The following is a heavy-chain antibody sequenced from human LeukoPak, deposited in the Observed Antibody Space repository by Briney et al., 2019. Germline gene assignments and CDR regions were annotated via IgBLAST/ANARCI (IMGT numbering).Heavy chain of an antibody. J-gene: IGHJ6*03. D-gene: IGHD3-3*01. V-gene: IGHV1-2*02. CDR3: ARETYYDFQSGYQHYYSYYVDV. CDR1: GYTFTGYY. Sequence: GASVTVSFKCSGYTFTGYYMHWVRQAPGQGVAGMGWINNNSGGTNYAQKFQGRVTMTRDTSISTAYMEQSRLRSDYTAVYYCARETYYDFQSGYQHYYSYYVDVWGKGTTVTVSS. CDR2: INNNSGGT.